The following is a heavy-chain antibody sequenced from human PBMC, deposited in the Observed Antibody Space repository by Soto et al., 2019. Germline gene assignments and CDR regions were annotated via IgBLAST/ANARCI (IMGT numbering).Heavy chain of an antibody. CDR1: GFTLSSYS. Sequence: EVQLVESGGGLVKPGGSLRVSCAASGFTLSSYSMNWVRXXXXXXXXXXXXXXXXXXYIYYADSVKGRFTISRDNAKNSLYLXMNGLRAEXXAVXXXXXXXXXXXXXXXXXXXXXXXXXXXXWGQGTTVTVSS. CDR3: XXXXXXXXXXXXXXXXXXXXXXXXX. J-gene: IGHJ6*02. V-gene: IGHV3-21*01. CDR2: XXXXXXYI.